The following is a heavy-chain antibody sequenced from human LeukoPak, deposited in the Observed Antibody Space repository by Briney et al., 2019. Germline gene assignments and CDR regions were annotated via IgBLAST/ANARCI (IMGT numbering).Heavy chain of an antibody. Sequence: ASVKVSCKASGYTFTGYYMHWVRQAPGQGLEWMGWINPNSGGTNYAQKFQGRVTITRDTSITTAYMELSRLRSDDTAVYYCARASRGTIGSGSYYWGQGTLVTVSS. CDR1: GYTFTGYY. J-gene: IGHJ4*02. CDR3: ARASRGTIGSGSYY. D-gene: IGHD3-10*01. V-gene: IGHV1-2*02. CDR2: INPNSGGT.